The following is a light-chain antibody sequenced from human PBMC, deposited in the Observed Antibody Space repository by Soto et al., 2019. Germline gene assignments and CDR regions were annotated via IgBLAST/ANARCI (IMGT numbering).Light chain of an antibody. CDR3: QSCNSFSWT. CDR1: QNISSW. V-gene: IGKV1-5*01. J-gene: IGKJ1*01. CDR2: DAS. Sequence: DIQMTQSPSTVSASVGDRVTITCRATQNISSWLAWYQQKPGRAPTLLIYDASSLESGVPSRFSGSGSRTEFTLTISSLQPDDFATYFCQSCNSFSWTFGQGTKVEMK.